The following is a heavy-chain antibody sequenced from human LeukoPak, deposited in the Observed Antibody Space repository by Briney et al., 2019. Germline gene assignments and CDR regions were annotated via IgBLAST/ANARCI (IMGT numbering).Heavy chain of an antibody. CDR2: IKQDGSEK. J-gene: IGHJ6*03. V-gene: IGHV3-7*01. CDR3: AKDEYSGSYYYYYYMDV. CDR1: GFTFSSYW. Sequence: AGGSLRLSCAAAGFTFSSYWMSWVRQVPGKGLEWVATIKQDGSEKYYVDSVKGRFTISRDNAKNSLYLQMNSLRAEDTAVYYCAKDEYSGSYYYYYYMDVWGKGTTVTISS. D-gene: IGHD1-26*01.